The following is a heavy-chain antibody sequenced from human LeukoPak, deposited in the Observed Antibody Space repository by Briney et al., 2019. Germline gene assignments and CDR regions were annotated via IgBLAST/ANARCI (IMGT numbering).Heavy chain of an antibody. D-gene: IGHD1-26*01. J-gene: IGHJ4*02. Sequence: GGSLRLSCAASGFTFSSYAMSWVRQAPGKGLEWVSAISSSGGSTYYADSVKGRFTTSRGNSKNTLYLQMNSLRAEDTAVYYCARDPGGSHFDYWGQGTLVTVSS. CDR1: GFTFSSYA. CDR2: ISSSGGST. V-gene: IGHV3-23*01. CDR3: ARDPGGSHFDY.